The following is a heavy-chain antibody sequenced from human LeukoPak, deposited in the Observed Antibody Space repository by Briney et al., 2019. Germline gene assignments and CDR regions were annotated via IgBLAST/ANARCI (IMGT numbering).Heavy chain of an antibody. CDR2: IWYDGSNK. D-gene: IGHD6-19*01. CDR3: AREGGSGWYFDY. J-gene: IGHJ4*02. Sequence: PGRSLRLSCAATGFTFSSYGMHWVRQAPGKGLEWVTLIWYDGSNKYYADSVKGRFTISRDNSKNTLYLQMNSLRAEGTAVYYCAREGGSGWYFDYWGQGSLVTVSS. V-gene: IGHV3-33*01. CDR1: GFTFSSYG.